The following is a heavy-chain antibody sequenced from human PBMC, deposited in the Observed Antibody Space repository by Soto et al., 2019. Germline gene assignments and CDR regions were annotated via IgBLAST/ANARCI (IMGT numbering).Heavy chain of an antibody. D-gene: IGHD2-2*01. CDR3: ARDSEDIVVVPAPEAFDI. V-gene: IGHV1-18*01. CDR1: GYTFTSYG. J-gene: IGHJ3*02. Sequence: ASVKVSCKASGYTFTSYGISWVRQAPGQGLEWMGWISAYNGNTNYAQKLQGRVTMTTDTSTSTAYMELRSLRSDDTALFYCARDSEDIVVVPAPEAFDIWGQGTMVTVSS. CDR2: ISAYNGNT.